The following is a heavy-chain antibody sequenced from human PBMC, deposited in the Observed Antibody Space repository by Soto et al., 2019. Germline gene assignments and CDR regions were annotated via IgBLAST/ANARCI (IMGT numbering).Heavy chain of an antibody. CDR1: GYTFTGYY. CDR2: INPNSGGT. J-gene: IGHJ6*02. V-gene: IGHV1-2*04. CDR3: ARDLNAFGGGNYYYYGMDV. Sequence: PSVKVSCKASGYTFTGYYMHWVRQAPGQGLEWMGWINPNSGGTNYAQKFQGWVTMTRDTSISTAYMELSRLRSDDTAVYYCARDLNAFGGGNYYYYGMDVWGQGTTVTVSS. D-gene: IGHD2-15*01.